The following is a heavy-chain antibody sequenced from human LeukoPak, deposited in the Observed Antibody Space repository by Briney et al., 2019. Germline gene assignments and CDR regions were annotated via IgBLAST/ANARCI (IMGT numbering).Heavy chain of an antibody. V-gene: IGHV3-53*01. CDR1: GFTVSSNY. CDR2: IYSGGST. D-gene: IGHD6-13*01. J-gene: IGHJ4*02. Sequence: RPGGSLRLSCAASGFTVSSNYMSWVRQAPGKGLEWVSVIYSGGSTYYADSVKGRFTISRDNSKNTLYLQMNSLRAEDTAVYYCAKDLIAAAGTSIPVDYWGQGTLVTVSS. CDR3: AKDLIAAAGTSIPVDY.